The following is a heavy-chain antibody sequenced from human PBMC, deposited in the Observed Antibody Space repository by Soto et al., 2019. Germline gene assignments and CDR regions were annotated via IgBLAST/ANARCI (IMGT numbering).Heavy chain of an antibody. Sequence: QVQLVESGGGVVQPGRSLRLSCAASGFTFSSYGMHWVRQAPGKGLEWVAVIWYDGSNKYYADSVKGRFTISRDNSKNTLYLQMNSLRAEDTAVYYCARDGRARGERRYYFDYWGQGTLVTVSS. D-gene: IGHD1-1*01. CDR3: ARDGRARGERRYYFDY. J-gene: IGHJ4*02. CDR1: GFTFSSYG. V-gene: IGHV3-33*01. CDR2: IWYDGSNK.